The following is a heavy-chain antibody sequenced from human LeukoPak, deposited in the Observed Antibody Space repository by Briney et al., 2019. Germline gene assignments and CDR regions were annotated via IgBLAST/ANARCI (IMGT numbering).Heavy chain of an antibody. V-gene: IGHV4-39*01. CDR2: IYYSGST. CDR1: SGSIRSSSYY. CDR3: ARRDKSRVPLGYCSSTSCSPFDY. J-gene: IGHJ4*02. D-gene: IGHD2-2*01. Sequence: SETLSLTCTVSSGSIRSSSYYWGWIRQPPGKGLEWIGSIYYSGSTYYNPSLRSRVTISVDASKNQFSLKLSSVTAADTAVYYCARRDKSRVPLGYCSSTSCSPFDYWGQGTLVTVSS.